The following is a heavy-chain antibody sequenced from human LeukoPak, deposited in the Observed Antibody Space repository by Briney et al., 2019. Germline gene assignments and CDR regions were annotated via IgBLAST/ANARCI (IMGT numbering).Heavy chain of an antibody. CDR1: GGSISSGSYY. V-gene: IGHV4-61*02. CDR2: IYTSGST. CDR3: ARTYSNYSRYHYYYYMDV. J-gene: IGHJ6*03. D-gene: IGHD4-11*01. Sequence: KTSETLSLTCIVSGGSISSGSYYWSWIRQPAGKGLEWIGRIYTSGSTNYNPSLKSRVTISVDTSKNHFSLRLSSVTAADTAVYYCARTYSNYSRYHYYYYMDVWGKGTTVTVSS.